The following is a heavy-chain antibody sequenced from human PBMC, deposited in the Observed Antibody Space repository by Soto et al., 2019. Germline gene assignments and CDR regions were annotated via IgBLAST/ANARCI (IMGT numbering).Heavy chain of an antibody. V-gene: IGHV3-53*01. CDR1: GLTVRGKKY. CDR3: ASWLEREHAYDI. Sequence: DVQLVASGGGLIQPGGSLRLSCAALGLTVRGKKYITWVRQAPGKGLEWVSALYDVDGTYYADSAKGRFTISRDNSNNIIYLQMNSLGPDDTAVYYCASWLEREHAYDIWGLRTMVTVSS. J-gene: IGHJ3*02. D-gene: IGHD1-1*01. CDR2: LYDVDGT.